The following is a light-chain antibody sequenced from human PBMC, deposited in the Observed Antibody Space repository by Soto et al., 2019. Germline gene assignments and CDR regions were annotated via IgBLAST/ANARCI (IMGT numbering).Light chain of an antibody. CDR3: SSFTTTSTHV. CDR1: SSDIGAYDY. Sequence: LTQPASLSGSPGQSITISCTGTSSDIGAYDYVSWFQQHPGKAPKLMISEVNNRPSGVSNRFSGSKSGNTAYLTISGLQVEDEAEYFCSSFTTTSTHVFGTGTKVTV. J-gene: IGLJ1*01. CDR2: EVN. V-gene: IGLV2-14*01.